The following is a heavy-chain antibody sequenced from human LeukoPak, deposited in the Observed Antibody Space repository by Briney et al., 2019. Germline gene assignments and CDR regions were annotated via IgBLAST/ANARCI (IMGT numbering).Heavy chain of an antibody. CDR2: IYYSGST. J-gene: IGHJ1*01. CDR3: ARDVEGSGWSNFQH. Sequence: SETLSLTCTVSGGSISSYYWSWIRQPPGKGLEWIGYIYYSGSTNYNPSLKSRVTISVDTSKNQFSLKLSSVTAADTAVYYSARDVEGSGWSNFQHWGQGTLVTVSS. V-gene: IGHV4-59*01. CDR1: GGSISSYY. D-gene: IGHD6-19*01.